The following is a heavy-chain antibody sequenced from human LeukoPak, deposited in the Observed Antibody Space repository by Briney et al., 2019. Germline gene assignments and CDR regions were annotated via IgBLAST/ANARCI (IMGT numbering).Heavy chain of an antibody. J-gene: IGHJ4*02. CDR3: ARDRFEDYGDTELGY. V-gene: IGHV1-2*02. D-gene: IGHD4-17*01. CDR1: GYTFTGYY. Sequence: ASVKVSCKASGYTFTGYYMHWVRQAPGQGLEWMGWINPNSGGTNYAQKFQGRVTMTRDTSISTAYMELSRLRSDDTAVYYCARDRFEDYGDTELGYWGQGALVTVSS. CDR2: INPNSGGT.